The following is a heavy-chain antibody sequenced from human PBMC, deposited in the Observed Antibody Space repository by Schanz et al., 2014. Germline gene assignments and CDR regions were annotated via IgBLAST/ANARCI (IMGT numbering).Heavy chain of an antibody. V-gene: IGHV7-4-1*02. CDR1: GYSFSTYA. J-gene: IGHJ4*02. Sequence: QVHLVQSESELKNPGASVKVSCKTSGYSFSTYAMNWVRQAPGQGLEWMGWINTKTGNPTYAQGFTGRFVFSLDTSVSTTHLQITYLKADNSAFYYCARGYCAGASCPIFDYWGQGTLVTVSS. CDR3: ARGYCAGASCPIFDY. CDR2: INTKTGNP. D-gene: IGHD2-8*02.